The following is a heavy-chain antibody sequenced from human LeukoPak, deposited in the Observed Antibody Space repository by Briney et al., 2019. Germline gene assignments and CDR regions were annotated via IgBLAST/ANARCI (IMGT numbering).Heavy chain of an antibody. CDR3: ASAHLREFDY. CDR1: GGSFSGYY. J-gene: IGHJ4*02. Sequence: SETLSLTCAVYGGSFSGYYWSWIRQPPGKGLEWIWEINHSGSTNYNPSLKSRVTISVDTSKNQFSLKLSSVTAADTAVYYCASAHLREFDYWGQGTLVTVSS. V-gene: IGHV4-34*01. CDR2: INHSGST.